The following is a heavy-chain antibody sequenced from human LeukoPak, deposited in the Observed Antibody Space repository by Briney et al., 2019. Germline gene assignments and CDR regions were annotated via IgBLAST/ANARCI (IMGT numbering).Heavy chain of an antibody. D-gene: IGHD5-18*01. CDR2: FYYSGST. V-gene: IGHV4-59*12. CDR1: GGSISSYY. J-gene: IGHJ4*02. Sequence: PSETLSLTCTVSGGSISSYYWSWIRQPPGKGLECIGYFYYSGSTYYNPSLKSRVTISVDTSKNQFSLKLSSVTAADTAVYYCARDYQGGYGDKTVDYWGQGTLVTVSS. CDR3: ARDYQGGYGDKTVDY.